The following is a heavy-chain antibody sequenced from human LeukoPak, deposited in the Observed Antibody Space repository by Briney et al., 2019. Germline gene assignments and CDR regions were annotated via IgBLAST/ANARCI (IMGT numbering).Heavy chain of an antibody. D-gene: IGHD1-1*01. CDR1: GFTFSSYE. J-gene: IGHJ4*02. Sequence: GGSLRLSCAASGFTFSSYEMNWVRQAPGKGLEWVSYISSSGSTIYYADSVKGRFTISRDNAKNSLYLQMNSLRAEDTAVYYCARALWNRYYFDYWGQGTLVTVSS. CDR2: ISSSGSTI. CDR3: ARALWNRYYFDY. V-gene: IGHV3-48*03.